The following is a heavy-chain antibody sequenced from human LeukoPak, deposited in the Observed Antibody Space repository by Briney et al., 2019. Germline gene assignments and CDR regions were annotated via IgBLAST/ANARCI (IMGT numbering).Heavy chain of an antibody. J-gene: IGHJ4*02. D-gene: IGHD2-15*01. CDR1: GFTFSSYA. CDR2: IGAGGTFT. Sequence: GGSLRLSCTASGFTFSSYAMNWVRQAPGKGLKWVSGIGAGGTFTYYADSVKGRFTISRDNSKNTLYLQMNSLRAEDTAIYYCAKETLGYCSGGSCQGLNYWGQGTLVTVSP. V-gene: IGHV3-23*01. CDR3: AKETLGYCSGGSCQGLNY.